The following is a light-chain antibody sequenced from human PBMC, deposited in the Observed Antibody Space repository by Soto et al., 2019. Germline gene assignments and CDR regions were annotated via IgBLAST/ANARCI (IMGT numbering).Light chain of an antibody. CDR3: SSYSGTNYHYV. Sequence: QSVLTQHPSASGSFGQSFTISCTGTSSDVGGYNYVSWYQQHPGKAPKLMIYEVSERPSGVPDRFSGSKSGNTASLTVSGLQADDEADYYCSSYSGTNYHYVFGTGTKLTVL. J-gene: IGLJ1*01. V-gene: IGLV2-8*01. CDR2: EVS. CDR1: SSDVGGYNY.